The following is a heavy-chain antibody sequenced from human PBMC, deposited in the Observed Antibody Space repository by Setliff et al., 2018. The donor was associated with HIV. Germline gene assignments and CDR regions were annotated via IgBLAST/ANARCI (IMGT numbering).Heavy chain of an antibody. CDR1: GFTFSAYS. CDR3: LRGGSFGDIPNC. D-gene: IGHD4-17*01. J-gene: IGHJ4*02. Sequence: GGSLRLSCAASGFTFSAYSMNWVRQVPGKGLEWVSCISTSGNFIYYADSVKGRFTVSRDNAKNSLYLQMNSLRAGDTAVYYCLRGGSFGDIPNCWGQGTLVTVSS. CDR2: ISTSGNFI. V-gene: IGHV3-21*06.